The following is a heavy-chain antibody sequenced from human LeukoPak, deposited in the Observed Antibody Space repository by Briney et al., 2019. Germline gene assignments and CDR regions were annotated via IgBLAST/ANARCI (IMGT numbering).Heavy chain of an antibody. CDR1: GFTFSSYY. D-gene: IGHD4-17*01. Sequence: GGSLRLSCVASGFTFSSYYMNWVRQAPGKGLEWVSSINSSSRYIYYPDSVKRRFPISRHNAKNSLYLQMNSLRAQDTAVCYCSRDITVTTPPCYYYGMDVWGQGTTVTVSS. CDR3: SRDITVTTPPCYYYGMDV. V-gene: IGHV3-21*01. J-gene: IGHJ6*02. CDR2: INSSSRYI.